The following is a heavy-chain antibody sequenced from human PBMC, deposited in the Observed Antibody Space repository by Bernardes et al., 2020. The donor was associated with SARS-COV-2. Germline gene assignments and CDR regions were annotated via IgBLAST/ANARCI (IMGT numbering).Heavy chain of an antibody. D-gene: IGHD3-3*01. J-gene: IGHJ3*02. CDR3: ARTASVTIFGLDAFDI. CDR2: IKQNGNEK. V-gene: IGHV3-7*01. CDR1: GFTFSSYW. Sequence: GGSLRLSRAASGFTFSSYWMGWVRQVPGTGLEWVATIKQNGNEKYYVDSVKGRFTISRDNAKNSLYLQMNSLRAEDTAVYYCARTASVTIFGLDAFDIWGQGTMVTVSS.